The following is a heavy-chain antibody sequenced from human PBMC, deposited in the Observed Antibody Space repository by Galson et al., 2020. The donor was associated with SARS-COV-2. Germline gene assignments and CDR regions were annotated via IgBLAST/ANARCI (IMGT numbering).Heavy chain of an antibody. CDR1: GFTFSSHG. D-gene: IGHD6-13*01. CDR2: IWYDGSKK. V-gene: IGHV3-33*01. Sequence: GESLKISCAASGFTFSSHGMHWVRQAPGKGLEWVAVIWYDGSKKYHADSVKGRFTISRDNSKNTLYLQMNSLRADDTAVYYCASDGVTGAAGMEMLDYWGQGTRVTVSS. CDR3: ASDGVTGAAGMEMLDY. J-gene: IGHJ4*02.